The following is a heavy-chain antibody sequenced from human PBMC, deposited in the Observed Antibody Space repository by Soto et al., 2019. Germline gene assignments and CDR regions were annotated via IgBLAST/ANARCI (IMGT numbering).Heavy chain of an antibody. CDR3: ARHAPSYSNYANYYYYYMDV. V-gene: IGHV5-51*01. D-gene: IGHD4-4*01. Sequence: PGPSVKISCKRPGDRFTRYWICWVRQMPGKGLEWMGIIYPGDSDTRYSPSFQGQVTISADKSISTAYLQWSSLKASDTAMYYCARHAPSYSNYANYYYYYMDVWRKGTTVTVSS. CDR2: IYPGDSDT. J-gene: IGHJ6*03. CDR1: GDRFTRYW.